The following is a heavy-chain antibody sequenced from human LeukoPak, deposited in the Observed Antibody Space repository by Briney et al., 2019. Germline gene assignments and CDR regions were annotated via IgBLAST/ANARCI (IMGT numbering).Heavy chain of an antibody. CDR1: GFTFSNFA. J-gene: IGHJ4*02. V-gene: IGHV3-23*01. CDR3: AKEGSRRRFDLDS. CDR2: AGTGSDT. D-gene: IGHD3-16*01. Sequence: PGGSLRLSCAASGFTFSNFAMSWVRQAPWKGLEWVSAAGTGSDTSHADSVKGRFTISRDNSKNTLYLQVNSLGAEDTAVYYCAKEGSRRRFDLDSWGQGTLVTVSS.